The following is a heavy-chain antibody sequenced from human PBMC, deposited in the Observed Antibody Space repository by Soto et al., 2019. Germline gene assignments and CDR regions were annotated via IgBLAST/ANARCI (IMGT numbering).Heavy chain of an antibody. CDR1: GGSISSSSYY. CDR3: ARHPRITVFGVVIIRGDFDY. Sequence: PSETLSLTCTVSGGSISSSSYYWGWIRQPPGKGLEWIGSIYYSGSTYYNPSLKSRVTISVDTSKNQFSLKLSSVTAADTAVYYCARHPRITVFGVVIIRGDFDYWGQGTLVTVSS. J-gene: IGHJ4*02. CDR2: IYYSGST. D-gene: IGHD3-3*01. V-gene: IGHV4-39*01.